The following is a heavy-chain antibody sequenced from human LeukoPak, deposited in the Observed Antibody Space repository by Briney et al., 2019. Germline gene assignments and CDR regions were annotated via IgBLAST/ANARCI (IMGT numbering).Heavy chain of an antibody. CDR2: MYHTGHT. Sequence: SETLSLTCNVSGGSISNYYWSWIRQPPGKGLEWIGYMYHTGHTMYNSSLKSRVTMSLDTSNSHFSLRLSSVTAADTAVYYCARHPFATPFDYWGPGTVVTVSS. V-gene: IGHV4-59*08. CDR1: GGSISNYY. CDR3: ARHPFATPFDY. D-gene: IGHD2-15*01. J-gene: IGHJ4*02.